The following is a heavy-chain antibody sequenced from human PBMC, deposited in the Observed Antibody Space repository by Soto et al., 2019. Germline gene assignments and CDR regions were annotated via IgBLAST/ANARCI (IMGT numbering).Heavy chain of an antibody. CDR3: AKSHRTAIHLNFDS. D-gene: IGHD5-18*01. CDR2: ISGGGDST. CDR1: GFTFSSYT. Sequence: GGSLRLSCAASGFTFSSYTMSWVRQAPGKGLEWVSAISGGGDSTYYADSVRGRFTISRDNSKNTLYLQMNSLRAEDTAFYYCAKSHRTAIHLNFDSGGQGTLVTGSS. J-gene: IGHJ4*02. V-gene: IGHV3-23*01.